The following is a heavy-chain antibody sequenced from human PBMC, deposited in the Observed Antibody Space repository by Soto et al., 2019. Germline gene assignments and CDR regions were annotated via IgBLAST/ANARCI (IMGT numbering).Heavy chain of an antibody. D-gene: IGHD3-3*01. CDR2: ISYDGSNK. J-gene: IGHJ5*02. V-gene: IGHV3-30-3*01. Sequence: GGSLRLSCAASGFTFSSYAMHWVRQAPGKGLEWVAVISYDGSNKYYADSVKGRFTISRDNSKNTLYLQMNSLRAEDTAVYYCAKDSLEWLPSTPINWFDPWGQGTLVTVSS. CDR3: AKDSLEWLPSTPINWFDP. CDR1: GFTFSSYA.